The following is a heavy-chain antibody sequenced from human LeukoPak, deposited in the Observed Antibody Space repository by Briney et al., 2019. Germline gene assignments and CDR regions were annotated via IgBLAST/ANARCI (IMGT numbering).Heavy chain of an antibody. CDR1: GYTLTELS. V-gene: IGHV1-24*01. D-gene: IGHD1-1*01. J-gene: IGHJ5*02. Sequence: GASVTVSCKVSGYTLTELSMHWVRQAPGKGLEWMGGFDPEDGETIYAQKFQGRVTMTEDTSTDTAYMELSSLRSEDTAVYYCATQGYAEGWFDPWGQGTLVTVSS. CDR2: FDPEDGET. CDR3: ATQGYAEGWFDP.